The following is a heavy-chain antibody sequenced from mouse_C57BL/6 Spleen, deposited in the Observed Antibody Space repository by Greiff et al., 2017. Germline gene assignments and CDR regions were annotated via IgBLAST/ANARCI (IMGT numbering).Heavy chain of an antibody. J-gene: IGHJ4*01. CDR3: ANYYGSSYDYAMDY. V-gene: IGHV5-17*01. Sequence: EVKLVESGGGLVKPGGSLKLSCAASGFTFSDYGMHWVRQAPEKGLEWVAYISSGSSTIYYADTVKGRFTISRDNATNTLFLQMTSLRSEDTAMYYCANYYGSSYDYAMDYWGQGTSVTVSS. CDR2: ISSGSSTI. CDR1: GFTFSDYG. D-gene: IGHD1-1*01.